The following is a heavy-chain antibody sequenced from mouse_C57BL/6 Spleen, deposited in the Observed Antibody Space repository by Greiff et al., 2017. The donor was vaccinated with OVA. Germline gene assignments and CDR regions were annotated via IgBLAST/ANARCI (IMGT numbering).Heavy chain of an antibody. V-gene: IGHV3-6*01. CDR3: AKRDGLSRFAY. D-gene: IGHD2-3*01. Sequence: ESGPGLVKPSQSLSLTCSVTGYSITSGYYWNWIRQFPGNKLEWMGYISYDGSNNYNPSLKNRISITRDTSKNQFFLKLNSVTTEDTATYYCAKRDGLSRFAYWGQGTLVTVSA. J-gene: IGHJ3*01. CDR1: GYSITSGYY. CDR2: ISYDGSN.